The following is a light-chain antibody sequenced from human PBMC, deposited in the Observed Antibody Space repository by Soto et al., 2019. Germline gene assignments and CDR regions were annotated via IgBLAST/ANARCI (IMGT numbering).Light chain of an antibody. CDR2: EVS. CDR1: SSDVGGYNY. J-gene: IGLJ2*01. V-gene: IGLV2-14*01. CDR3: SSYTSNSVV. Sequence: QSALTQPASVSGSPGQSFTISCTGTSSDVGGYNYVSWYQHHPGKALQLMIYEVSNRPSGVSNRFSGSKSGNTASLTISGLQAEDEADYYCSSYTSNSVVFGGGTKLTVL.